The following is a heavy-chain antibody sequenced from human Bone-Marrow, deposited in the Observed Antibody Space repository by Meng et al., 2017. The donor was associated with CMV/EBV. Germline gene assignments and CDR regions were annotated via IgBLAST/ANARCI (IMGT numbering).Heavy chain of an antibody. J-gene: IGHJ4*02. CDR2: ISAYNGNT. CDR3: AWGSETYYFDY. CDR1: GGTFSSYA. V-gene: IGHV1-18*01. D-gene: IGHD3-16*01. Sequence: QVQLVQSGAQGKKPGSSVKVSCKASGGTFSSYAISWVRQAPGQGLEWMGWISAYNGNTNYAQKLQGRVTMTTDTSTSTAYMELRSLRSDDTAVYYCAWGSETYYFDYWGQGTLVTVSS.